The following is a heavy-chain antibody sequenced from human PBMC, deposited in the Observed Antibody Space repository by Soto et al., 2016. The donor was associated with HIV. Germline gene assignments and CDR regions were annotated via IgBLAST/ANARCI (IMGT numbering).Heavy chain of an antibody. Sequence: EVQLLESGGDFVQPGGSLRLSCAASGFTFKSYAMTWVRQAPGKGLEWVSGISSSDISAHYAVSVKGRFTISRDNSRNTLYLQMNGLRAEDSATYYCAKGNSRMLMPGKYFDDWGQGTLVTVSS. CDR1: GFTFKSYA. J-gene: IGHJ4*02. D-gene: IGHD3-22*01. V-gene: IGHV3-23*01. CDR2: ISSSDISA. CDR3: AKGNSRMLMPGKYFDD.